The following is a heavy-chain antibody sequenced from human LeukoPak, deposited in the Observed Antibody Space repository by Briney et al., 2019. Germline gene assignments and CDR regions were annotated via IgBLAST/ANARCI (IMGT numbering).Heavy chain of an antibody. J-gene: IGHJ3*02. D-gene: IGHD3-3*01. CDR2: ISGSGGGT. Sequence: PGGSLRLSCAASGFTFSSYAMSWVRQAPGKGLEWVSAISGSGGGTYYADSVKGRFTISRDNSKNTLYLQMNSLRAEDTAVYYCAKMMNYDFWSGYPNDAFDIWGQGTLVTVSS. V-gene: IGHV3-23*01. CDR3: AKMMNYDFWSGYPNDAFDI. CDR1: GFTFSSYA.